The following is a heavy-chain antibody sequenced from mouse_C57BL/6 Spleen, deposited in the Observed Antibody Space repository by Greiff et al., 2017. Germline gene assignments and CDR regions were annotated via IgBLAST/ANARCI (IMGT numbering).Heavy chain of an antibody. CDR3: ARESYDGYYEMDY. V-gene: IGHV1-55*01. CDR1: GYTFTSYW. D-gene: IGHD2-3*01. Sequence: QVQLQQPRAELVKPGASVKMSCKASGYTFTSYWITWVKQRPGQGLEWIGDIYPGSGSTNYNEKFKSKATLTVDTSSSTAYMQLSSLASEDSAVYYCARESYDGYYEMDYWGQGTTLTVSS. J-gene: IGHJ2*01. CDR2: IYPGSGST.